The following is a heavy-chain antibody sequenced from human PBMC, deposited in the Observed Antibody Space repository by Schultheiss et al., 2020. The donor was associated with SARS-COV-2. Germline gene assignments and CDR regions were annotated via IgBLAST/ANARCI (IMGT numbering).Heavy chain of an antibody. J-gene: IGHJ4*02. CDR3: AREGASGVTTGFDY. CDR2: ISGSGSTT. D-gene: IGHD4-17*01. V-gene: IGHV3-48*01. Sequence: GGSLRLSCAASGFSFSTYRMNWVRQAPGKGLEWVSHISGSGSTTYYADSVKGRFTMSRDNSKNTLYLQMNSLRAEDTAVYYCAREGASGVTTGFDYWGQGTLVTVSS. CDR1: GFSFSTYR.